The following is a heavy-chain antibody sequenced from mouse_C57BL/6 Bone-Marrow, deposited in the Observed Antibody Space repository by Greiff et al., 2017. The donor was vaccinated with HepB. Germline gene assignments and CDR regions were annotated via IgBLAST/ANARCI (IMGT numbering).Heavy chain of an antibody. J-gene: IGHJ3*01. Sequence: QVQLQQSGAELVRPGTSVKMSCKASGYTFTNYWIGWAKQRPGHGLEWIGDIYPGGGYTNYNEKFKGKATLTADKSSSTAYMQFSSLTSEDSAIYYCARESSRAWFADWGQGTLVTVSA. CDR3: ARESSRAWFAD. CDR1: GYTFTNYW. V-gene: IGHV1-63*01. D-gene: IGHD6-2*01. CDR2: IYPGGGYT.